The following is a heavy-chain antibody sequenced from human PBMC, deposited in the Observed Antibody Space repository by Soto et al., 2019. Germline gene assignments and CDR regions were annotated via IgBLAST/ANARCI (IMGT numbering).Heavy chain of an antibody. CDR3: ASPKGIDNGDRPSDY. Sequence: GGSLRLSCAASGFTFSNYWMSWVRQAPGKGLEWVANIKNDGSDKYYVDSVKGRFTISRDNAGNSLHLQMNSLRVEDTAIYYCASPKGIDNGDRPSDYWGQGTLVTVSS. CDR2: IKNDGSDK. D-gene: IGHD2-21*02. J-gene: IGHJ4*02. V-gene: IGHV3-7*01. CDR1: GFTFSNYW.